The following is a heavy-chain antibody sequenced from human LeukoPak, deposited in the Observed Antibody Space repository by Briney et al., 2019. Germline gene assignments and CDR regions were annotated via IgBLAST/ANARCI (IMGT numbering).Heavy chain of an antibody. J-gene: IGHJ4*02. CDR1: GFTFSDYY. D-gene: IGHD1-26*01. Sequence: GGSLTLSCAACGFTFSDYYMSWIRQAPGKGREGVAYISSSGTTIYYADSVKDRFTISRDNAKHSLYLQMNSLRAEDTAVYYCARRRDSGSLQHFDYWGQGTLVTVSS. V-gene: IGHV3-11*01. CDR3: ARRRDSGSLQHFDY. CDR2: ISSSGTTI.